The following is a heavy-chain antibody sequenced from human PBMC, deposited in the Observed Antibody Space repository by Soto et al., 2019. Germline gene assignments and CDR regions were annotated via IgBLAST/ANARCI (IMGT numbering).Heavy chain of an antibody. CDR2: INHSGST. Sequence: ASETLSLTCAVYGGSFSGYYWSWIRQPPGKGLEWIGEINHSGSTNYNPSLKSRVTISVDTSKNQFSLKLSSVTAADTAVYYCASHAAGRRGKHFDYWGQGTLVTVSS. J-gene: IGHJ4*02. D-gene: IGHD6-13*01. V-gene: IGHV4-34*01. CDR3: ASHAAGRRGKHFDY. CDR1: GGSFSGYY.